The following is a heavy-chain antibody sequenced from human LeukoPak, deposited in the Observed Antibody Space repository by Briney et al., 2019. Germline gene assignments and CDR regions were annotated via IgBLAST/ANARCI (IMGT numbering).Heavy chain of an antibody. V-gene: IGHV1-18*01. D-gene: IGHD2-2*01. CDR2: ISAYNGNT. Sequence: ASVKVSCKASGYTFTSYGISWVRQAAGQGLEWMGWISAYNGNTNYAQKLQGRVTMTTDTSTSTAYMELRSLRSDDTAVYYCAREYCSSTSCYPDIWGQGTMVTVSS. CDR1: GYTFTSYG. J-gene: IGHJ3*02. CDR3: AREYCSSTSCYPDI.